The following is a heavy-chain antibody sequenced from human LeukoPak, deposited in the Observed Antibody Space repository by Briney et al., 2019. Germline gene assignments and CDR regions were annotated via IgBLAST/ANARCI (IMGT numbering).Heavy chain of an antibody. V-gene: IGHV7-4-1*02. J-gene: IGHJ4*02. Sequence: ASVKVSCKASGYTSTSYAMNWVRQAPGQGLEWMGWINTNTGNPTYAQGFTGRFVFSLDTSVSTACLQISSLKAEDTAVYYCARPPYGSGSHYHYWGQGTLVTVSS. D-gene: IGHD3-10*01. CDR3: ARPPYGSGSHYHY. CDR2: INTNTGNP. CDR1: GYTSTSYA.